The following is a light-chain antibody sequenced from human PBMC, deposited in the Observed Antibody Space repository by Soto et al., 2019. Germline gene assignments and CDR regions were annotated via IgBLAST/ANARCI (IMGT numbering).Light chain of an antibody. CDR2: DVS. CDR3: NSYTSSSTYV. Sequence: QSALTQPVSVSGSPGQSITISCTGTSGDVGGYNYVSWYQQHPGKAPKLMIYDVSNRPSGVSNRFSGSQSGNTASLTISGLQAEDEADYYCNSYTSSSTYVFGTGTKLTVL. J-gene: IGLJ1*01. V-gene: IGLV2-14*03. CDR1: SGDVGGYNY.